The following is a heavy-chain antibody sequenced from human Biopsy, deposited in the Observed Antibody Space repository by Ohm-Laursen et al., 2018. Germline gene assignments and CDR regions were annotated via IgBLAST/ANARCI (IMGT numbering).Heavy chain of an antibody. D-gene: IGHD2-21*02. CDR3: ARSGSDSLNYYFDF. J-gene: IGHJ4*02. Sequence: QTLSLTCAISGDSVSSNRAAWNWIRQSPSGSLEWLGRTFYRAKWYTDFAVSVKSRITLTPDPSTNQFSLQLNSVTPDDTAVYYCARSGSDSLNYYFDFWGQGTLVTVSS. V-gene: IGHV6-1*01. CDR2: TFYRAKWYT. CDR1: GDSVSSNRAA.